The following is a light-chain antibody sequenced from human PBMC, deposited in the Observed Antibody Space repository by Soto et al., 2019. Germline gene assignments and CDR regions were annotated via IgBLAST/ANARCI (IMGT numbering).Light chain of an antibody. CDR2: AAS. V-gene: IGKV3-20*01. Sequence: EIVLTQSPGTLSLSPGERATLSCRASQSVSSSYLAWYQQKPGQAPRLLVYAASSRATGIPDRFSGSGSGTDFTLIISRLEPEDFAVYYCQQYGSSLFTFGPGTKVDI. CDR3: QQYGSSLFT. J-gene: IGKJ3*01. CDR1: QSVSSSY.